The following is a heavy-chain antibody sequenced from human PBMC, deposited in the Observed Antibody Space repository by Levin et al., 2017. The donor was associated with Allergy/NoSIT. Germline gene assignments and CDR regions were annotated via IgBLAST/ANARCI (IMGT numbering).Heavy chain of an antibody. CDR2: IYYSGST. D-gene: IGHD2-2*03. V-gene: IGHV4-31*03. Sequence: PSETLSLTCTVSGGSISGGGYHWTWIRQHPEKGLEWIGYIYYSGSTFYNPSLKSRHMISVDTSKNQFSLNVSSVTAADTAVYYCAREDGSTFDFWGQGALVTVAS. J-gene: IGHJ4*02. CDR1: GGSISGGGYH. CDR3: AREDGSTFDF.